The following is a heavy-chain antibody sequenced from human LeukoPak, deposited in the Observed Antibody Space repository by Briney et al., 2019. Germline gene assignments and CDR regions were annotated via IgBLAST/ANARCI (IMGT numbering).Heavy chain of an antibody. CDR1: GGSISSGSYY. Sequence: SETLSLTCTVSGGSISSGSYYWSWIRQPAGKGLEWIGRIYTSGSTNYNPSLKSRVTISVDTSKNQFSLKLSSVTAADTVVYYCGRDGMATISVWFDPWGQGTLVTVSS. J-gene: IGHJ5*02. V-gene: IGHV4-61*02. D-gene: IGHD5-24*01. CDR2: IYTSGST. CDR3: GRDGMATISVWFDP.